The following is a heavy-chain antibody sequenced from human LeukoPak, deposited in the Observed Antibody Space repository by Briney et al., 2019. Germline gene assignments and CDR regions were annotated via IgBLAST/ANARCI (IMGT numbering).Heavy chain of an antibody. D-gene: IGHD3-22*01. CDR1: GFTFSPYP. J-gene: IGHJ4*02. Sequence: TGGSLRLSCAVSGFTFSPYPMTWVRQAPGKGLEWVSSISSNSNYIYYSDSVKGRFTISRDNAKNSLYLQMDSLRADDTAVYYCARNSGPTSYYYDTSGYSYLDYWGQGTLVTVSS. CDR2: ISSNSNYI. CDR3: ARNSGPTSYYYDTSGYSYLDY. V-gene: IGHV3-21*01.